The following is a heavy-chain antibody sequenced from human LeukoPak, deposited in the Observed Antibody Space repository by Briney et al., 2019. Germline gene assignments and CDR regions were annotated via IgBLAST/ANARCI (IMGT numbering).Heavy chain of an antibody. CDR1: GFTFSSYA. V-gene: IGHV3-23*01. CDR2: ISGGGGST. D-gene: IGHD5-18*01. CDR3: AKDFRSPQLWSLKNFDY. J-gene: IGHJ4*02. Sequence: GGSLRLSCAASGFTFSSYAMSWVRQAPGKGLEWVSAISGGGGSTYYADSVKGRFTISRDNSKNTLYLQMHSLRAEDTAVYYCAKDFRSPQLWSLKNFDYWGQGTLVTVSS.